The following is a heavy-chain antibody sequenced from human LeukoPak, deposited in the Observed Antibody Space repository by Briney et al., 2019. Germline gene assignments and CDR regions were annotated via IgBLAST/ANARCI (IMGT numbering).Heavy chain of an antibody. J-gene: IGHJ6*02. CDR1: GFTFSSYG. V-gene: IGHV3-30*18. D-gene: IGHD6-6*01. CDR3: AKDQGSIVARWLTYGMDV. Sequence: GRSLRLSCAASGFTFSSYGMHWVRQAPGKGLEWVAVISYGGSNKYYADSVKGRFTISRDNSKNTLYLQMNSLRAEDTAVYYCAKDQGSIVARWLTYGMDVWGQGTTVTVSS. CDR2: ISYGGSNK.